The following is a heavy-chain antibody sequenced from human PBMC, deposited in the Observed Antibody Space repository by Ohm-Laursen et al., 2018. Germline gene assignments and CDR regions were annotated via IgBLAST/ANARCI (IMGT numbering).Heavy chain of an antibody. J-gene: IGHJ5*02. Sequence: SVKVSCKSSGYTFTSYGISWVRQAPGQGLEWMGWISAYNGNTNYAQKLQGRVTMTTDTSTSTAYMELRSLRSDDTAVYYCARAVQDGTIFGVVISYNWFDPWGQGTLVTVSS. V-gene: IGHV1-18*01. D-gene: IGHD3-3*01. CDR2: ISAYNGNT. CDR1: GYTFTSYG. CDR3: ARAVQDGTIFGVVISYNWFDP.